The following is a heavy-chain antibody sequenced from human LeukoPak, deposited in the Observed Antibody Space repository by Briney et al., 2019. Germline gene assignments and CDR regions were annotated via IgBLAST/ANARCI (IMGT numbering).Heavy chain of an antibody. D-gene: IGHD1-14*01. Sequence: PGGSLRLSCAASGFTFSNNWMHWVRQAPGKGLVWVSRIKTDGSSTTYADSVKGRSTISRDNAKNTLYLQMNSLRAEDTAVYYCYTSAGYWGQGTLVTVSS. CDR3: YTSAGY. CDR1: GFTFSNNW. J-gene: IGHJ4*02. CDR2: IKTDGSST. V-gene: IGHV3-74*03.